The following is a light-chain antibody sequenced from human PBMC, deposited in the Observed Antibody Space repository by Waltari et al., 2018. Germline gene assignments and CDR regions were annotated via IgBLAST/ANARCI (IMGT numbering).Light chain of an antibody. V-gene: IGLV3-27*01. Sequence: SYELTQPSSVSVSPGQTARITCSGDVLAKKYARWFQQRPGQAPVLIIYKDNERPSGIPERFSGSISGTTVTLTISGAQVEDEADYYCYSAADKNLIFGGGTKLTVL. J-gene: IGLJ2*01. CDR3: YSAADKNLI. CDR1: VLAKKY. CDR2: KDN.